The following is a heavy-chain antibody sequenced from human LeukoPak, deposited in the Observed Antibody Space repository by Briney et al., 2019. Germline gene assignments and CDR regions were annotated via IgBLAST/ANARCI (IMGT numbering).Heavy chain of an antibody. CDR1: RFTFSSYS. Sequence: PGGSLRLSCVASRFTFSSYSMNWVRQAPGKGLEWVSYIDSSSSTIYYADPVKGRFTISRDNDKNSLYLQMNSLRAEDTAVYYCAREAFDIWGQGTMVTVSS. V-gene: IGHV3-48*01. CDR3: AREAFDI. J-gene: IGHJ3*02. CDR2: IDSSSSTI.